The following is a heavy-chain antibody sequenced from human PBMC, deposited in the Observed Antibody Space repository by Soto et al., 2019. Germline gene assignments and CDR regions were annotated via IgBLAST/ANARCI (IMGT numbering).Heavy chain of an antibody. V-gene: IGHV3-7*01. J-gene: IGHJ2*01. Sequence: EVQLVESGGGLVQPGGSLRLSCAASGFSFSSYWMTWVRQAPGKGLEWVATISPDGSDKYYVDSVKGRFTISRDHVKNSLYLQVNSLRVDDTALYYCARARIDLWGRGTRVTVSS. CDR3: ARARIDL. CDR1: GFSFSSYW. CDR2: ISPDGSDK.